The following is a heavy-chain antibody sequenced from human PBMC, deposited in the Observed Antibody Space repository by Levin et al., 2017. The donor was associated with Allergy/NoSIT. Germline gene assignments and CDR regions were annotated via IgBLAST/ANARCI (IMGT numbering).Heavy chain of an antibody. D-gene: IGHD3-9*01. CDR3: ARVKDNYDILTGYYQDYWFDP. CDR1: GYTFTSYD. CDR2: MNPNSGNT. V-gene: IGHV1-8*01. Sequence: ASVKVSCKASGYTFTSYDINWVRQATGQGLEWMGWMNPNSGNTGYAQKFQGRVTMTRNTSISTAYMELSSLRSEDTAVYYCARVKDNYDILTGYYQDYWFDPWGQGTLVTVSS. J-gene: IGHJ5*02.